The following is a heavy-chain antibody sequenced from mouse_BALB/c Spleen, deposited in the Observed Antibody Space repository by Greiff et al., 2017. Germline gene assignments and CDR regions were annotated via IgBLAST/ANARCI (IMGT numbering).Heavy chain of an antibody. CDR3: ARKGIYYGYDFAY. D-gene: IGHD2-2*01. CDR1: GYTFTSYV. J-gene: IGHJ3*01. Sequence: VQLQQSGPELVKPGASVKMSCKASGYTFTSYVMHWVRQKPGQGLEWIGYINPYNDGTKYNEKFKGKATLTSDNSSSTAYMELSSLTSEDSAVYYCARKGIYYGYDFAYWGQGTLVTVSA. V-gene: IGHV1-14*01. CDR2: INPYNDGT.